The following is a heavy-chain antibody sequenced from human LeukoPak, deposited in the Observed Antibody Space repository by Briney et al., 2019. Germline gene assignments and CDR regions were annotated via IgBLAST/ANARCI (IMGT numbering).Heavy chain of an antibody. CDR2: ISYDGSNK. J-gene: IGHJ5*02. Sequence: PGGSLRLSCAASGFTFSSYAMHWVRQAPGKGLGWVAVISYDGSNKYYADSVKGRFTISRDNSKNTLYLQMNSLRAEDTAVYYCARDWGYDFWVTWGQGTLVTVSS. CDR3: ARDWGYDFWVT. V-gene: IGHV3-30-3*01. D-gene: IGHD3-3*01. CDR1: GFTFSSYA.